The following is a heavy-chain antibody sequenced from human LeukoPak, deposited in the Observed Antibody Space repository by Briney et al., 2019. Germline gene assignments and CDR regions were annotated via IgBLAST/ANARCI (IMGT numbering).Heavy chain of an antibody. V-gene: IGHV3-7*01. CDR1: GFTFSSYW. CDR2: IKQDGSEK. D-gene: IGHD1-26*01. Sequence: PGGSLRLSCAASGFTFSSYWMSWVCQAPGKGLEWVANIKQDGSEKYYVDSVKGRFTISRDNAKNSLYLQMNSLRAEDTAIYYCTRDSGKSYSMDVWGQGTTVTVSS. CDR3: TRDSGKSYSMDV. J-gene: IGHJ6*02.